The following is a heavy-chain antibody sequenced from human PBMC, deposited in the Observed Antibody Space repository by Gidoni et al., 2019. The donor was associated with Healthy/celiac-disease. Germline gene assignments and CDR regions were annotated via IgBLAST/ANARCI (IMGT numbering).Heavy chain of an antibody. V-gene: IGHV1-24*01. Sequence: QVQLVQSGAEVKKPGASVKVSCKVSGYTLTELSMHWVRQAPGKGLEWMGGFDPEDGETIYAQKFQGRVTMTEDTSTDTAYMELSSLRSEDTAVYYCATDTRHPNEWLLRYDAFDIWGQGTMVTVSS. CDR2: FDPEDGET. CDR3: ATDTRHPNEWLLRYDAFDI. CDR1: GYTLTELS. J-gene: IGHJ3*02. D-gene: IGHD3-22*01.